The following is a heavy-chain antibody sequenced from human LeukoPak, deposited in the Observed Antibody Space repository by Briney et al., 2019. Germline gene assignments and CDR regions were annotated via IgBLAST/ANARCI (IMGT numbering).Heavy chain of an antibody. D-gene: IGHD3-10*01. J-gene: IGHJ5*02. CDR1: GGSISSSSYY. V-gene: IGHV4-39*02. Sequence: PSETLSLTCTVSGGSISSSSYYWGWIRQPPGKGLEWIVSIYYSGSTYYNPSLKSRVTISVDTSKNQFSLKLSSVTAADTAVYYCARDEPITMVRGVIITRANWFDPWGQGTLVTVSS. CDR2: IYYSGST. CDR3: ARDEPITMVRGVIITRANWFDP.